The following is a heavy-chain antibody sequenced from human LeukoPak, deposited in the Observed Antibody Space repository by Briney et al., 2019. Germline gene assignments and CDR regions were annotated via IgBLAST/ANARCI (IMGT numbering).Heavy chain of an antibody. J-gene: IGHJ4*02. V-gene: IGHV1-18*01. D-gene: IGHD3-10*01. CDR2: ISAYNGNT. CDR1: GYTFTSYG. CDR3: ARDNAAGMVRGVIVDY. Sequence: ASVKVSCKASGYTFTSYGISWVRQAPGQGLEWMGWISAYNGNTHYAQKLQGRVTMTTDTSTSTAYMELRSLRSDDTAVYYCARDNAAGMVRGVIVDYWGQGTLVTVSS.